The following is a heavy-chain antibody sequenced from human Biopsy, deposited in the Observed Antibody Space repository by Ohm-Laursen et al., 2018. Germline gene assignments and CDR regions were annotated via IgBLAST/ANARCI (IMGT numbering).Heavy chain of an antibody. J-gene: IGHJ4*02. CDR1: GFIFSDYY. Sequence: GSLRLSCSASGFIFSDYYMSWIRQAPGKGLEWVSNINSVGTIYYADSVRGRFTISRDKAKNSLYLQMNSLRVEDTAVYYCARSVGIMAAPIDYWGQGTLVTVSS. CDR3: ARSVGIMAAPIDY. CDR2: INSVGTI. V-gene: IGHV3-11*01. D-gene: IGHD3-16*01.